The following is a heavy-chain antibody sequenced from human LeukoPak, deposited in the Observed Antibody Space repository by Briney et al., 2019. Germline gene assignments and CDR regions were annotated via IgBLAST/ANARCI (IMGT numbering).Heavy chain of an antibody. CDR2: IRYDGSNK. V-gene: IGHV3-30*02. J-gene: IGHJ4*02. CDR3: AKRGTVHVVDTAMAGGLSFDY. D-gene: IGHD5-18*01. CDR1: GFTFSSYG. Sequence: GGSLRLSCAASGFTFSSYGMHWVRQAPGKGLEWVAFIRYDGSNKYYADSVKGRFTISRDNSKNTLYLQMNSLRAEDTAVYYCAKRGTVHVVDTAMAGGLSFDYWGQGTLVSVSS.